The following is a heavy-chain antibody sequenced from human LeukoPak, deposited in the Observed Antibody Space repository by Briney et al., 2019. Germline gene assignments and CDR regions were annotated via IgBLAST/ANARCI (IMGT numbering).Heavy chain of an antibody. Sequence: GGSLRLSCAASGFTFSDYYMSWIRQAPGKGLEWVSYISSSGGTIYYADSVKGRFTISRDNAKNSLYLQMNSLRAEDTAVYYCARCRGGGNSHYYYYGMDVWGQGTTVTVSS. D-gene: IGHD2-21*02. V-gene: IGHV3-11*01. CDR3: ARCRGGGNSHYYYYGMDV. J-gene: IGHJ6*02. CDR1: GFTFSDYY. CDR2: ISSSGGTI.